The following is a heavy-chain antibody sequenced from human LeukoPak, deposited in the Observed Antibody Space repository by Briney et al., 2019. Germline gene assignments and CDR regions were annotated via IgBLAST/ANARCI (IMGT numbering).Heavy chain of an antibody. V-gene: IGHV3-23*01. J-gene: IGHJ4*02. D-gene: IGHD3-22*01. Sequence: PGGSLRLACAASGFTFSSFVMGWVRQARGKGLEWGSTISGGGGNTYYADSVKGRFTISRDNSKDTLYLQLNSLTAADTAVYYCAKDKITMMEGGFFDYWGQGTLVTVSS. CDR2: ISGGGGNT. CDR3: AKDKITMMEGGFFDY. CDR1: GFTFSSFV.